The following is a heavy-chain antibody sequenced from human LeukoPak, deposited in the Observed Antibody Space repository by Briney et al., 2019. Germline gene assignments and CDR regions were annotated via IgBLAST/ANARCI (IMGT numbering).Heavy chain of an antibody. V-gene: IGHV4-31*03. CDR1: GGSIGSGYYF. CDR2: IYYSGGT. D-gene: IGHD3-10*01. CDR3: ARDVALGGSGAFDY. Sequence: SETLSLTCSVSGGSIGSGYYFWAWIRQHPGKGLEWIGYIYYSGGTYYNPSLKSRVNMSVDTSKNQFSLNLSSVTAADTAVYYCARDVALGGSGAFDYWGLGTLVTVSS. J-gene: IGHJ4*02.